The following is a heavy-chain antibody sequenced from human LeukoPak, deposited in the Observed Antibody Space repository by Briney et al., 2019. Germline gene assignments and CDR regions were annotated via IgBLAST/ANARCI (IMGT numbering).Heavy chain of an antibody. Sequence: SETLSLTCTVSGGSISSYYWSWIRQPPGKGLEWIGYIYYGGSTNYNPSLKSRVTISVDTSKNQFSLKLSSVTAADTAVYYCARDGPGTAAKGGWFDPWGQGTLVTVSS. D-gene: IGHD3-16*01. CDR3: ARDGPGTAAKGGWFDP. CDR2: IYYGGST. V-gene: IGHV4-59*01. CDR1: GGSISSYY. J-gene: IGHJ5*02.